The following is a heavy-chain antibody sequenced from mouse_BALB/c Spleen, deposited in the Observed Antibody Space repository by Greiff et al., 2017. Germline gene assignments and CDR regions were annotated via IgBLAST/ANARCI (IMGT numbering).Heavy chain of an antibody. CDR1: GFTFSSYA. Sequence: EVKLVESGGGLVKPGGSLKLSCAASGFTFSSYAMSWVRQSPEKRLEWVAEISSGGSYTYYPDTVTGRFTISRDNAKNTLYLEMSSLRSEDTAMYYCVRDSPYGNFFDYWGQGTTLTVSS. CDR2: ISSGGSYT. D-gene: IGHD2-1*01. CDR3: VRDSPYGNFFDY. V-gene: IGHV5-9-4*01. J-gene: IGHJ2*01.